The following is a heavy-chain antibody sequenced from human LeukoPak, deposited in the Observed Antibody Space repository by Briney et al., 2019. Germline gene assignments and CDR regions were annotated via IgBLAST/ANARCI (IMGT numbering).Heavy chain of an antibody. Sequence: GGSLRLSCAASGFTFSSYWMHWVRHAPGKGLVWVSRINSDGSSTSYADSVKGRFTISRDNAKNTLYLQMNSLRAEDTAVYYCARELVVPAANYWGQGTLVTVSS. CDR3: ARELVVPAANY. CDR1: GFTFSSYW. J-gene: IGHJ4*02. D-gene: IGHD2-2*01. V-gene: IGHV3-74*01. CDR2: INSDGSST.